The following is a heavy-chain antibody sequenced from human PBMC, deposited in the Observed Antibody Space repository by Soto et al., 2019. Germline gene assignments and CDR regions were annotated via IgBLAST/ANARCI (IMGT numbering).Heavy chain of an antibody. CDR2: IKPDGSGE. D-gene: IGHD2-21*02. V-gene: IGHV3-7*01. CDR1: GITLSRDW. Sequence: EVQLVESGGGLVQPGGSLTLSCTASGITLSRDWMTWVRQAPGKGLEWVASIKPDGSGEYYLDSVKGRFTISRDNTKNSLYLRPNSLSAEDKAMYFCAKLLIGVPALEYWGQGTLVSVSS. J-gene: IGHJ4*02. CDR3: AKLLIGVPALEY.